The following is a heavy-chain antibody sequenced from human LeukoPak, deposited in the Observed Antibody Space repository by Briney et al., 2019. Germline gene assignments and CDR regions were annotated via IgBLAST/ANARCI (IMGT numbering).Heavy chain of an antibody. CDR2: MNPNSGNT. CDR3: ARGMGSGSYPAAYYFDY. Sequence: ASVTVSFTASVYTFTLYDINWGRQAPGQEREWMGWMNPNSGNTGYAQKFQGRVTMTTTTSISTAYMELSSLRSEDTAVYYCARGMGSGSYPAAYYFDYWGQGTLVTVSS. J-gene: IGHJ4*02. V-gene: IGHV1-8*01. D-gene: IGHD3-22*01. CDR1: VYTFTLYD.